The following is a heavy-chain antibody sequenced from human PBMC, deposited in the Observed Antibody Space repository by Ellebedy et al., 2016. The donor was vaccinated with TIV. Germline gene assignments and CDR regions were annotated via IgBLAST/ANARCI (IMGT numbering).Heavy chain of an antibody. V-gene: IGHV3-23*01. CDR3: AKPMGPGGRFDAFDI. CDR1: GFTFSNYA. J-gene: IGHJ3*02. Sequence: GESLKISXAASGFTFSNYAMSWVRQAPGKGLEWVSAITGICTSTYYADSVKGRFTISRDNSKNTLSLQMNSLRADDTAIYYCAKPMGPGGRFDAFDIWGQGTLVTVSS. D-gene: IGHD3-16*01. CDR2: ITGICTST.